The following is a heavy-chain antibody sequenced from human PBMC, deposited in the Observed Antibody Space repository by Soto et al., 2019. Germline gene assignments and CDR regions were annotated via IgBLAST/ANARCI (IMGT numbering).Heavy chain of an antibody. Sequence: SETLSLTCTVPGGSISSSSSYWGWICQPPGKGLEWIGSIYYSGSTYYNPSLKSRVTISVDTSKNQFSLKLSSVTAADTAVYYCARFQMGSHYYDSSGYYFDYWGQGTLVTVS. J-gene: IGHJ4*02. V-gene: IGHV4-39*01. CDR2: IYYSGST. CDR3: ARFQMGSHYYDSSGYYFDY. D-gene: IGHD3-22*01. CDR1: GGSISSSSSY.